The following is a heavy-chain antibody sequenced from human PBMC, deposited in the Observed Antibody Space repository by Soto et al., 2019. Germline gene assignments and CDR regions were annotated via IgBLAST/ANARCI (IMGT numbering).Heavy chain of an antibody. CDR2: IRSKGNNYAT. J-gene: IGHJ6*03. D-gene: IGHD3-3*01. Sequence: EVQLVESGGGLVQPGGSLKLYCAASEFTFSGSAMHWVRQASGKGLEWVGRIRSKGNNYATAYGASLKGRFTISRDDSKNTAYLQMNSLNTEDTAVYYCSRQASDFWSGKPQYYMDVWGKGTTVTVSS. CDR3: SRQASDFWSGKPQYYMDV. V-gene: IGHV3-73*01. CDR1: EFTFSGSA.